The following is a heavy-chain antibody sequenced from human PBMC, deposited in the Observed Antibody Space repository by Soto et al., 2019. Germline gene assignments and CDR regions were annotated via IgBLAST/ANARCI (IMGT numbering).Heavy chain of an antibody. D-gene: IGHD3-9*01. V-gene: IGHV3-33*01. CDR1: GFTFSNYG. Sequence: QVQLVESGGGVVQPGRSLRLSCAASGFTFSNYGMHWVRQAPGKGLEWVAVIWYDGRNKYYADSVKGRFTISRENSKNTLYLQMYSLRAADTAVYYCARDTYYDILTGSRGANLNYWGQGTLVTVSS. CDR2: IWYDGRNK. J-gene: IGHJ4*02. CDR3: ARDTYYDILTGSRGANLNY.